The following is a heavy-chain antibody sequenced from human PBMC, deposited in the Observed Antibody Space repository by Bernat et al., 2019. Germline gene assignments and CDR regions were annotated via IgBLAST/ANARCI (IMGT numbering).Heavy chain of an antibody. V-gene: IGHV3-30-3*01. CDR1: GITFNSFA. CDR3: ERYDNGGDKHNGRTGGYYDYYRIDV. Sequence: QVQLVESGGGVVQPGRSLRVSCVASGITFNSFAMHWVRQAPGKGLEWVAVISYDGSNKYYADSVKGRFTISRDNSKNTLYLEINSLRAEDTAVYHCERYDNGGDKHNGRTGGYYDYYRIDVWGQGTLVIVSS. J-gene: IGHJ6*02. D-gene: IGHD3-16*01. CDR2: ISYDGSNK.